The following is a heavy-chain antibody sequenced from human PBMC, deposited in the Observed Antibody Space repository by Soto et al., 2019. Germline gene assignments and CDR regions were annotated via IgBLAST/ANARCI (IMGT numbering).Heavy chain of an antibody. CDR2: IYYSGST. Sequence: SETPSLTCTVPGGSISSGGYYWSWILQHPGKGLEWIGYIYYSGSTYYNPSLKSRVTISVDTSKNQFSLKLSSVTAADTAVYYCARGYDLRSGFDNYNWFDAWGKGTLVTVFS. CDR1: GGSISSGGYY. V-gene: IGHV4-31*03. D-gene: IGHD3-3*01. J-gene: IGHJ5*02. CDR3: ARGYDLRSGFDNYNWFDA.